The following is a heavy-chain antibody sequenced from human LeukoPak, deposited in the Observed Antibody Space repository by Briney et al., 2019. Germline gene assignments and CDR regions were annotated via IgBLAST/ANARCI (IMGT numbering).Heavy chain of an antibody. V-gene: IGHV1-3*01. CDR1: GYTFTSNA. CDR3: ATSGRAVAGIGFNY. CDR2: INAGNGNT. J-gene: IGHJ4*02. D-gene: IGHD6-19*01. Sequence: ASVKVSCKASGYTFTSNAIHGLPRPPGQRLGGLEWINAGNGNTEYSQKSLGRVTITRDTSASTVYMELSSLRSEDTAVYYCATSGRAVAGIGFNYWGQGTLVTVSS.